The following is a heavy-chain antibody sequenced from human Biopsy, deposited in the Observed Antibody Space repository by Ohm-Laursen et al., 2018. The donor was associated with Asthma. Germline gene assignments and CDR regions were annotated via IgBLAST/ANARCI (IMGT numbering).Heavy chain of an antibody. V-gene: IGHV1-69*13. CDR3: ARKAGSCISRTCYSLDF. CDR1: GGTFNTYV. Sequence: SVKVSCKSLGGTFNTYVIGWVRPAPGQGLEWLGGIHSVFGTTTYPQKFQDRVTITADDSTSTVYMELSSLRSEDTAVYYCARKAGSCISRTCYSLDFWGQGTLVTVSS. J-gene: IGHJ4*02. D-gene: IGHD2-2*01. CDR2: IHSVFGTT.